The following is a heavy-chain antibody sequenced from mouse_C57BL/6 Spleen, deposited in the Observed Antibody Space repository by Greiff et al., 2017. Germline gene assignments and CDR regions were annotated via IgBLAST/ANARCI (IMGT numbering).Heavy chain of an antibody. CDR2: IDPEDGET. CDR1: GFNIKDYY. D-gene: IGHD3-2*02. CDR3: AGPKYSDSSGCPFAY. J-gene: IGHJ3*01. Sequence: VQLQQSGAELVKPGASVKLSCTASGFNIKDYYMHWVKQRPEQGLEWIGRIDPEDGETKYDPKFQGKATITADTSSNTAYLQLSSLTSEGSAIYYYAGPKYSDSSGCPFAYWGQGTLVTVSA. V-gene: IGHV14-2*01.